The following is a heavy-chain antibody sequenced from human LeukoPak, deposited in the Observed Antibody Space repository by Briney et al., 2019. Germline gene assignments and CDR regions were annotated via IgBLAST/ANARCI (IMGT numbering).Heavy chain of an antibody. Sequence: SETLSLTCTVSGASISSYYWSWIRQSPGKGLEWIGYIYYSGSTNYNPSLKSRVTISVDTSKNQFSLKLSSVTAADTAVYYCARALYGDYLFGGGYYYYYMDVWGKGTTVTVSS. CDR2: IYYSGST. V-gene: IGHV4-59*12. D-gene: IGHD4-17*01. J-gene: IGHJ6*03. CDR3: ARALYGDYLFGGGYYYYYMDV. CDR1: GASISSYY.